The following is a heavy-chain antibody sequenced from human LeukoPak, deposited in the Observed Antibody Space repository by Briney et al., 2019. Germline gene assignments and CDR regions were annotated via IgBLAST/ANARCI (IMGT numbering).Heavy chain of an antibody. J-gene: IGHJ6*02. CDR1: GGTFSSYA. CDR2: IIPILGIA. V-gene: IGHV1-69*04. CDR3: ARDRSHAGMDV. Sequence: GASVKVSCKDSGGTFSSYAISWVRQAPGEGLEWMGRIIPILGIANYAQKFQGRVTITADKSTSTAYMELSSLRSEDTAVYYCARDRSHAGMDVWGQGTTVTVSS.